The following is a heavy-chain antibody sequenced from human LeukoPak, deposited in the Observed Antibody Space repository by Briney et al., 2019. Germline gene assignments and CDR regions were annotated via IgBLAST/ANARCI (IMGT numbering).Heavy chain of an antibody. D-gene: IGHD3-22*01. CDR2: IKVDGSEE. V-gene: IGHV3-7*01. Sequence: GRSLRLSCAASGFTFSSFWMGWVRQASGKGLEWVDNIKVDGSEETYVDSVKGRLSISRDNAKNSLYLQMTRLRDEDTAVYYCARGKAYDKRAFDIWGQGTIVTDCS. CDR1: GFTFSSFW. J-gene: IGHJ3*02. CDR3: ARGKAYDKRAFDI.